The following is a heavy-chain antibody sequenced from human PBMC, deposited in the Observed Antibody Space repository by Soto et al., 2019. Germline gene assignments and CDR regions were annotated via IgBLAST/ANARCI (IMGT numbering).Heavy chain of an antibody. CDR3: ARDPVAGDEAIDY. Sequence: SETLSLTCTVSGGSISSGGYYWSWIRQHPGKGLEWIGYIYYSGSTYYNPSLKSRVTISVDTSKNQFSPKLSSVTAADTAVYYCARDPVAGDEAIDYWGQGTLVTVSS. J-gene: IGHJ4*02. V-gene: IGHV4-31*03. CDR1: GGSISSGGYY. CDR2: IYYSGST. D-gene: IGHD6-19*01.